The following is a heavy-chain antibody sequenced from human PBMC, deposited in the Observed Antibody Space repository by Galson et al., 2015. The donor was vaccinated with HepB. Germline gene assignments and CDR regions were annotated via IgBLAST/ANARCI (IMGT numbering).Heavy chain of an antibody. Sequence: SVKVSCKASGYTFTSYDINWGRQATGQGLEWMGWMNTNSGNTGYAQKFQGRVTITRNTSISTAYMELSSLRSEDTAVYYWARGPYEHYYGSGSLLSWFDPWGQGTLVTVSS. CDR3: ARGPYEHYYGSGSLLSWFDP. CDR2: MNTNSGNT. CDR1: GYTFTSYD. J-gene: IGHJ5*02. D-gene: IGHD3-10*01. V-gene: IGHV1-8*01.